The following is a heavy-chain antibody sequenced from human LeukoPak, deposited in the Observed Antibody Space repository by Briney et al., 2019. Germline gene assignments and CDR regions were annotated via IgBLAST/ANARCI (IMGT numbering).Heavy chain of an antibody. CDR2: IYYTGST. V-gene: IGHV4-39*01. CDR3: ARLGSYSSSGLPVV. J-gene: IGHJ4*02. Sequence: SETLSLTCTVSGGSISSYYWGWIRQPPGKGLEWIGSIYYTGSTNYNPSLKSRVTISVDTSKNQFSLNLSSVTAADTAVYYCARLGSYSSSGLPVVWGQGTLVTVSS. D-gene: IGHD6-13*01. CDR1: GGSISSYY.